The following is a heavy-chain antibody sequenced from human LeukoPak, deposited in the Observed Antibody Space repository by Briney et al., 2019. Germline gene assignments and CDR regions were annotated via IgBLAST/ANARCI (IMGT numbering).Heavy chain of an antibody. CDR2: IYYSGST. D-gene: IGHD4-11*01. CDR1: GDSISSYY. CDR3: ARGHSIEPYYYYYYMDV. Sequence: PSETLSLTCTVSGDSISSYYCSWIRQPPAKGLEWIGYIYYSGSTSYNPSLKSRVTISLDTPNNQFSLKLRSVTAADTAVYYCARGHSIEPYYYYYYMDVWGKGTTVTVSS. V-gene: IGHV4-59*01. J-gene: IGHJ6*03.